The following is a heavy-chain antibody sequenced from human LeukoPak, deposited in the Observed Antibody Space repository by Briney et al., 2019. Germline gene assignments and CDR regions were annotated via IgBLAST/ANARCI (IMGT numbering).Heavy chain of an antibody. D-gene: IGHD3-22*01. V-gene: IGHV4-61*02. CDR1: GDSMRSSSYT. Sequence: SQTLSLTCTVSGDSMRSSSYTWSWIRQPAGKGLEWIGRSYHIGSTNYNPSLSSRVTITVDTSKNQFSLKLTSVTASDTAVYYCARVDRSHFESWGQGTLVTVSS. CDR2: SYHIGST. CDR3: ARVDRSHFES. J-gene: IGHJ4*02.